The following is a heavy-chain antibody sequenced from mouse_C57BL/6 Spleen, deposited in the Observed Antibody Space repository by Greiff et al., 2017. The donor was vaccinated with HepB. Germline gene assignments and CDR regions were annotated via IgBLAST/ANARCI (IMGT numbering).Heavy chain of an antibody. J-gene: IGHJ3*01. CDR2: IYPGDGDS. D-gene: IGHD3-2*01. CDR1: GYAFSSSW. V-gene: IGHV1-82*01. Sequence: QVQLKESGPELVKPGASVKISCKASGYAFSSSWMNWVKQRPGKGLEWIGRIYPGDGDSNYNGKFKGKATLTADKSSSTAYMHLSSLTSEDSAVYFCAPRQPFAYWGQGARVTVSA. CDR3: APRQPFAY.